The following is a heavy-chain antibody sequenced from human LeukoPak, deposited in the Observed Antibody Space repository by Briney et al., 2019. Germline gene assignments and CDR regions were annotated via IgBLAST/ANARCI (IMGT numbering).Heavy chain of an antibody. V-gene: IGHV1-18*01. CDR2: ISTYNGDT. J-gene: IGHJ4*02. CDR1: GYTFTTYG. Sequence: ASVKVSCRSSGYTFTTYGITWVRQAPGQGLEWMGWISTYNGDTNYAQKLQGRVTMTTDTSTSTAYMELRSLRSDDTAMYYCARDRMDTGTYFDSWGQGTLVIVSS. CDR3: ARDRMDTGTYFDS. D-gene: IGHD5-18*01.